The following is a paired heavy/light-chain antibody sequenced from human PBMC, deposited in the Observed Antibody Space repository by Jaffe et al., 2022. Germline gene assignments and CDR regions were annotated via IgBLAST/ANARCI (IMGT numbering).Heavy chain of an antibody. Sequence: QVQLVESGGGVVQPGTSLRLSCTASGFTFSSYGMHWVRQAPGKGLDWVTAISYDGSNKYYADSVKGRFTISRDNSKNTLYLQMNSLRAEDTAVYYCAKGAGYYDYIWGTYRFDYWGQGTLVTVSS. CDR2: ISYDGSNK. CDR3: AKGAGYYDYIWGTYRFDY. CDR1: GFTFSSYG. J-gene: IGHJ4*02. V-gene: IGHV3-30*18. D-gene: IGHD3-16*02.
Light chain of an antibody. V-gene: IGKV2-24*01. CDR1: QSLLHSDGNTY. CDR2: KIS. Sequence: DIVLTQTPLSSPVTLGQPASISCRSSQSLLHSDGNTYLSWLQQRPGQPPRLLIYKISNRFSGVPDRFSGSGAGTDFTLKISRVEAEDVGVYYCTQGTQFPWTFGQGTKVEVK. CDR3: TQGTQFPWT. J-gene: IGKJ1*01.